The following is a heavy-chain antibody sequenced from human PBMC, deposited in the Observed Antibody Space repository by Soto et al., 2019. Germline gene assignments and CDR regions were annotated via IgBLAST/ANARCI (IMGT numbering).Heavy chain of an antibody. CDR2: ISCSGSTI. J-gene: IGHJ4*02. CDR3: APDLRQVGQSHFDC. V-gene: IGHV3-48*03. Sequence: GGSLRLSCAASGFTFSSYEMNRDRKAPGKGLEWVSDISCSGSTIYYAVSVKGRITISRANAKNSLYLQMNSLRAEDTAVYYCAPDLRQVGQSHFDCWGPGSLVTVSS. CDR1: GFTFSSYE. D-gene: IGHD3-16*01.